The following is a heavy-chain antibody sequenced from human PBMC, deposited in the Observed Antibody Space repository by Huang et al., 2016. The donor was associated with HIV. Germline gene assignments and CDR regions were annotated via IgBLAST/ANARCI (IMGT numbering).Heavy chain of an antibody. Sequence: EVHLVASGGGLVQPGGSLRLSCVTSGFTFNVYSMEWVRQAPGKGLEWLSQIRISRGSTYYADSVKGRFTVSRDIAKNSLYLQMSRLRPEDTAVYYCARGKFDILSGWDDTYYFDHWGQGTLVTVSS. V-gene: IGHV3-48*01. CDR1: GFTFNVYS. CDR3: ARGKFDILSGWDDTYYFDH. J-gene: IGHJ4*02. D-gene: IGHD3-9*01. CDR2: IRISRGST.